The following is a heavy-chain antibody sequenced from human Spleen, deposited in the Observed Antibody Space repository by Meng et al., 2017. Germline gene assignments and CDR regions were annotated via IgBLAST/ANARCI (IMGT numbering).Heavy chain of an antibody. CDR1: GFTFSSYN. D-gene: IGHD1-1*01. V-gene: IGHV3-74*03. J-gene: IGHJ1*01. CDR2: INTDASST. CDR3: TNDRLNH. Sequence: GESLKISCAASGFTFSSYNMHWVRQTPGEGLVWVSRINTDASSTTYADSVKGRFTISRDDAKNTVYLQMNSLRDEDTALYYCTNDRLNHWGQGALVTVSS.